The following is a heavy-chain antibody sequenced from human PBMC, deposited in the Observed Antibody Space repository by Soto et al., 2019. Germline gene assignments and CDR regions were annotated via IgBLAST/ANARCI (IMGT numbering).Heavy chain of an antibody. V-gene: IGHV3-33*06. D-gene: IGHD1-26*01. CDR3: AKNSHKWEINYYYGMDV. CDR1: GFNFGAFG. J-gene: IGHJ6*02. Sequence: GGSLRLSCAASGFNFGAFGMHWVRQAPGKGLEWVAVISYEGSNIYYGDSVKGRFTISRDNSKNTLFLQMNSLRTEDSAVYYCAKNSHKWEINYYYGMDVWGQGTTVTVSS. CDR2: ISYEGSNI.